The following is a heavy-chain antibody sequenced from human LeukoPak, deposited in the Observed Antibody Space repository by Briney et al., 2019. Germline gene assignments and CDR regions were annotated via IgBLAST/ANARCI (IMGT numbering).Heavy chain of an antibody. CDR3: ARGQTTGTDHWFYP. V-gene: IGHV4-34*01. CDR1: GGSFTGYY. D-gene: IGHD1-1*01. CDR2: INHSGST. J-gene: IGHJ5*02. Sequence: SETLSLTCAVYGGSFTGYYWSWIRQPPGKGLEWIGEINHSGSTNYNPSLKSRVTISVDTSKNQFSLKLSSVTAADTAVYYCARGQTTGTDHWFYPWGQGTRVTVSS.